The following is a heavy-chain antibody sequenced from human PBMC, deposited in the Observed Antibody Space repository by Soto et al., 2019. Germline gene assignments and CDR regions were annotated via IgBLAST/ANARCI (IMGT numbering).Heavy chain of an antibody. Sequence: PGGSLRLSCAASGFTVSNAWMNWVRQAPGKGVEWVGRIKSKTDGGTTDYAAPVKGRFTISRDDSKNTLYLQMNSLKTEDTAVYYCTTPITGTLLDYYYGMDVWGQGTTVTVSS. D-gene: IGHD1-7*01. V-gene: IGHV3-15*07. CDR2: IKSKTDGGTT. CDR1: GFTVSNAW. J-gene: IGHJ6*02. CDR3: TTPITGTLLDYYYGMDV.